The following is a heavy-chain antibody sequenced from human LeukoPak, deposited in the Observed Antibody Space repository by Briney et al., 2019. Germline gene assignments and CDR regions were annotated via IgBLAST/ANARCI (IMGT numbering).Heavy chain of an antibody. Sequence: SETLSLTCTVSGGSISSYYWSWLRQPAGKGLEWIGRIYTSGSTNYNPSLKSRVTISVDKSKNQFSLKLSSVTAADTAVYYCARSTTSTATDYWGQGTLVTVSS. CDR2: IYTSGST. CDR3: ARSTTSTATDY. J-gene: IGHJ4*02. CDR1: GGSISSYY. V-gene: IGHV4-4*07. D-gene: IGHD1-14*01.